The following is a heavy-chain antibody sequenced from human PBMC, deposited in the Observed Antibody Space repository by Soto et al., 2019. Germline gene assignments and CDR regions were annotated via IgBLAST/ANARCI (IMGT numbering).Heavy chain of an antibody. CDR2: FDPEDGET. Sequence: GASVKVSCKVSGYTLTELSMHWVRQAPGKGLEWMGGFDPEDGETIYAQKFQGRVTMTEDTSTDTAYMELSSLRSEDTAVYYCATTDYGSGSYYRGDYFDYWGQGTLVTVSS. CDR1: GYTLTELS. D-gene: IGHD3-10*01. CDR3: ATTDYGSGSYYRGDYFDY. V-gene: IGHV1-24*01. J-gene: IGHJ4*02.